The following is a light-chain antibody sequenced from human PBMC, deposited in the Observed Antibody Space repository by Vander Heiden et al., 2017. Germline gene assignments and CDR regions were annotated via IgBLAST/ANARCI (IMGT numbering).Light chain of an antibody. V-gene: IGKV1-39*01. CDR2: AAS. Sequence: DIQMTQSPSSLSASVGDRVTITCRASQSISSFLNWYQQKPGKAPKLLIYAASSLQSGVPSRFSGSGSGTDFTLTISSLPPEDFATYYCQQCDSTPWTFGQGTKVEIK. J-gene: IGKJ1*01. CDR1: QSISSF. CDR3: QQCDSTPWT.